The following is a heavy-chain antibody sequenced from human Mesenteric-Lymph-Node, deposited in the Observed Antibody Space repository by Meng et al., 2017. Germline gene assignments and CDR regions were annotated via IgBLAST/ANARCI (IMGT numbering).Heavy chain of an antibody. J-gene: IGHJ4*02. CDR1: GGSISSGSYY. Sequence: SETLSLTCTVSGGSISSGSYYWSWIRQPAGKGLEWIGRIYTSGSTYYNPSLKSRVTMSVDTSKNQFSLMLSSVTAADTAVYYCARVASGYPGVFWGQGTLVTVSS. D-gene: IGHD5-12*01. V-gene: IGHV4-61*02. CDR3: ARVASGYPGVF. CDR2: IYTSGST.